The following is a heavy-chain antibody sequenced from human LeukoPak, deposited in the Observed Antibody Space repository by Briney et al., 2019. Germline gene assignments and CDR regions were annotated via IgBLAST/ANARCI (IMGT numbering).Heavy chain of an antibody. CDR1: GFTFSSYS. J-gene: IGHJ5*02. V-gene: IGHV3-23*01. CDR3: ARDFREQLAINWFDP. D-gene: IGHD6-13*01. Sequence: GGSLRLSCVASGFTFSSYSMNWVRQAPGKGLEWVSVISGSGGSTNYADSVKGRFTISRDNSKNTLYLQMNSLRAEDTAVYYCARDFREQLAINWFDPWGQGTLVTVSS. CDR2: ISGSGGST.